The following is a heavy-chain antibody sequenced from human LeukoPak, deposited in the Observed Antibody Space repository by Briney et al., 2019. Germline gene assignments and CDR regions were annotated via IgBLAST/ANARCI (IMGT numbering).Heavy chain of an antibody. V-gene: IGHV4-30-2*01. CDR3: ARDRYGDHTYFDY. Sequence: PSETLSLTCAVSGGSISSGGYSWSWIRQPPGKGLEWIGYIYHSGSTYYNPSLKSRVTISVDRSKNQFSLKLSSVTAADTAVYYCARDRYGDHTYFDYWSQGTLVTVSS. D-gene: IGHD4-17*01. CDR2: IYHSGST. J-gene: IGHJ4*02. CDR1: GGSISSGGYS.